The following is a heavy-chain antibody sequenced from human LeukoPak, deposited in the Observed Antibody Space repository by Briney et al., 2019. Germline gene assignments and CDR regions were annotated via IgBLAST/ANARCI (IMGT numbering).Heavy chain of an antibody. CDR1: GFTFSSYA. CDR2: ISGSGGST. V-gene: IGHV3-23*01. D-gene: IGHD2-15*01. Sequence: PGGSLRLSCAASGFTFSSYAMSWVRQAPGKGLEWVSAISGSGGSTYYADSVKGRFTISRDNSKNTLYLQMNSLRAEDTAVYYCAKGKGYCSGGSCYWGDGMDVWGQGTTVTVSS. CDR3: AKGKGYCSGGSCYWGDGMDV. J-gene: IGHJ6*02.